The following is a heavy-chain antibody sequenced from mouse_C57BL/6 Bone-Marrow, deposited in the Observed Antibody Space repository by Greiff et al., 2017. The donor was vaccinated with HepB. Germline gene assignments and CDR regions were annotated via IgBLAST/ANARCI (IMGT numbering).Heavy chain of an antibody. CDR3: ARVLLGRGYFDV. Sequence: EVKVVESEGGLVQPGSSMKLSCTASGFTFSDYYMAWVRQVPEKGLEWVANINYDGSSTYYLDSLKSRFIISRDNAKNILYLQMSSLKSEDTATYYCARVLLGRGYFDVWGTGTTVTVSS. V-gene: IGHV5-16*01. CDR2: INYDGSST. CDR1: GFTFSDYY. D-gene: IGHD4-1*01. J-gene: IGHJ1*03.